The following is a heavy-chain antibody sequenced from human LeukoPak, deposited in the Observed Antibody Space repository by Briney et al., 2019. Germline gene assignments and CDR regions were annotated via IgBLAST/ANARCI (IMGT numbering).Heavy chain of an antibody. CDR2: IIPIFGTA. Sequence: EASVKVSCKASGGTFSSYAISWVRQAPGQGLEWMGGIIPIFGTANYAQKFQGRVTITTDESTSTAYMELSSLRSEDTAVYYCARGTYYDFWSGYGWFDPWGQGTLVTVSS. V-gene: IGHV1-69*05. CDR1: GGTFSSYA. CDR3: ARGTYYDFWSGYGWFDP. J-gene: IGHJ5*02. D-gene: IGHD3-3*01.